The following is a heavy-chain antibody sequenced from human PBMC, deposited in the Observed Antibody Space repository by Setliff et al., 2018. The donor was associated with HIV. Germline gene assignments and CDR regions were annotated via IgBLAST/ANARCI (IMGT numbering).Heavy chain of an antibody. V-gene: IGHV4-31*03. D-gene: IGHD3-16*02. CDR1: GGSISSGGYY. CDR3: ARDVGVYDYVWGSYRQSGFDY. J-gene: IGHJ4*02. CDR2: IYYSGST. Sequence: SETLSLTCTVSGGSISSGGYYWSWIRQHPGKGLEWIGYIYYSGSTYYNPSLKGRVTISVDTSKNQFSLKLSSVTAADTAVYYCARDVGVYDYVWGSYRQSGFDYWGQGTLVTVSS.